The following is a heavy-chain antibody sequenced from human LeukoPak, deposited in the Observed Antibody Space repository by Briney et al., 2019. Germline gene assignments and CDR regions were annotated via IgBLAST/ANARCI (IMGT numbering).Heavy chain of an antibody. Sequence: SGGSLRLSCAASGFTFSSYWMSWVRQAPGKGLEWVANIKQDGSEKYYVDSVKGRLTISRDNAKNSLYLQMNSLRAEDTAVYYCAKATYYYDSSGYYTEPFDPWGQGTLVTVSS. CDR3: AKATYYYDSSGYYTEPFDP. CDR2: IKQDGSEK. CDR1: GFTFSSYW. J-gene: IGHJ5*02. D-gene: IGHD3-22*01. V-gene: IGHV3-7*01.